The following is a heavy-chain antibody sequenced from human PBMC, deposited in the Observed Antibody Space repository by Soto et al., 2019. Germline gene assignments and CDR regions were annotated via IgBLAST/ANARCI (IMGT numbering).Heavy chain of an antibody. V-gene: IGHV5-51*01. J-gene: IGHJ6*02. CDR2: IYPDDSDT. CDR1: GYSFTSYW. CDR3: ARHPAVAGSSHYYYGMDV. D-gene: IGHD6-19*01. Sequence: PGESLKISCKGSGYSFTSYWIGWVRQMPGKGLEWMGIIYPDDSDTRYSPSFQGQVTISADKSISTAYLQWSSLKASDTAMYYCARHPAVAGSSHYYYGMDVWGQGTTVTVSS.